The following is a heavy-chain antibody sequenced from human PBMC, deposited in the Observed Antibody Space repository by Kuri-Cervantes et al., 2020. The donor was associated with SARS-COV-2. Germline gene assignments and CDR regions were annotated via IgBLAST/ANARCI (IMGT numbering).Heavy chain of an antibody. CDR1: GYSISCGYY. CDR3: ARDKWELLGGVFVWFY. D-gene: IGHD1-26*01. V-gene: IGHV4-38-2*02. Sequence: SQTLSLTCAVSGYSISCGYYWGWIRQPPGKGLEWIGSIYYSGSTYYNPSLRSRVTISVDTSKNQFSLKLSSVTAADTAVYYCARDKWELLGGVFVWFYWGQGTLVTVSS. J-gene: IGHJ4*02. CDR2: IYYSGST.